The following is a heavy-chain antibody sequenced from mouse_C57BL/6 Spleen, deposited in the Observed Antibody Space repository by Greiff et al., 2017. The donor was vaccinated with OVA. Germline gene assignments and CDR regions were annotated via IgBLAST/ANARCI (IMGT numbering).Heavy chain of an antibody. J-gene: IGHJ4*01. V-gene: IGHV5-17*01. CDR1: GFTFSDYG. CDR3: ARRLGRGAMDD. D-gene: IGHD4-1*01. CDR2: ISSGSSTI. Sequence: DVKLVESGGGLVKPGGSLKLSCAASGFTFSDYGMHWVRQAPEKGLEWVAYISSGSSTIYYADTVKGRFTISRDNAKNTLFLQMTSLRSEDTAMYYCARRLGRGAMDDWGQGTSVTVSS.